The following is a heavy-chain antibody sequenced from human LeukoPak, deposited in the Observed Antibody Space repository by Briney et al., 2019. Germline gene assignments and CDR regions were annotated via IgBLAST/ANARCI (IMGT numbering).Heavy chain of an antibody. J-gene: IGHJ4*02. CDR2: IYYSGST. Sequence: PSETLSLTCTVSGGSISSSRYYWGWIRQPPGKGLEWIGSIYYSGSTYYNPSLKSRVTISVDTSKNQFSLKLSSVTAADTAVYYCARRKVSSLFDYWGQGTLVTVSS. CDR1: GGSISSSRYY. CDR3: ARRKVSSLFDY. V-gene: IGHV4-39*07. D-gene: IGHD2-15*01.